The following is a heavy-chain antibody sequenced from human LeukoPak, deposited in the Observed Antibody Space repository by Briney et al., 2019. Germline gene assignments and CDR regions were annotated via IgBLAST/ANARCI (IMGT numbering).Heavy chain of an antibody. J-gene: IGHJ4*02. V-gene: IGHV3-30*03. D-gene: IGHD2-15*01. CDR1: GFTFSSYG. CDR2: ISYDGSNK. Sequence: GGSLRLSCAASGFTFSSYGMHWVRQAPGKGLEWVAVISYDGSNKYYADSVKGRFTISRDNSKNTLYLQMNSLRAEDTAVYYCARDPAHRGWYFDYWGQGTLVTVSS. CDR3: ARDPAHRGWYFDY.